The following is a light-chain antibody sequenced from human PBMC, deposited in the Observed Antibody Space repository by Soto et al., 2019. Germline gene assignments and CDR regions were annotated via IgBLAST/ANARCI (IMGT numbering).Light chain of an antibody. CDR1: HGISSY. J-gene: IGKJ2*01. Sequence: IPLTQSPSSLSASVGDRVTITCRASHGISSYLAWYQQKPGKAPKLLIYAASTLQSGVPSRFIGSGSGTDFTLTISSLQPEDFATYYCQQLNSYPPYTFGQGTKLEIK. CDR2: AAS. CDR3: QQLNSYPPYT. V-gene: IGKV1-9*01.